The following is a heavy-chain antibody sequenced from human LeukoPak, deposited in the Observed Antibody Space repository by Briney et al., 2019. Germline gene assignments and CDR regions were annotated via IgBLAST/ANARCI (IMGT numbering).Heavy chain of an antibody. J-gene: IGHJ4*02. CDR2: ISSSGSTI. CDR3: AKNLDSGYPRGFDY. V-gene: IGHV3-48*03. Sequence: GGSLRLSCAASGFTFSSYEMNRVRQAPGKGLEWVSYISSSGSTIYYADSVKGRFTISRDNAKNSLYLQMNSLRAEDTAVYYCAKNLDSGYPRGFDYWGQGTLVTVSS. D-gene: IGHD5-12*01. CDR1: GFTFSSYE.